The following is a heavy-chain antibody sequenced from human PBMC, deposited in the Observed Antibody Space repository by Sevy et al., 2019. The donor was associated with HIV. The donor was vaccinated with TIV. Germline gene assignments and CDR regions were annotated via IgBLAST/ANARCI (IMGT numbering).Heavy chain of an antibody. D-gene: IGHD3-10*01. V-gene: IGHV1-24*01. Sequence: ASVKVSCKVSGYTLTELSMHWVRQAPGKGLEWMGGFDPEDGETIYAQKFQGRVTMTEDTSTDTAYMELSSLRSEDTAVYYCATLPMITMVRGVNPNRFDPWDQGTLVTVSS. CDR1: GYTLTELS. J-gene: IGHJ5*02. CDR2: FDPEDGET. CDR3: ATLPMITMVRGVNPNRFDP.